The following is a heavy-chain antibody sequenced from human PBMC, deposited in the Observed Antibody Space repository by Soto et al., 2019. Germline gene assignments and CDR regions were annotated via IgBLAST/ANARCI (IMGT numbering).Heavy chain of an antibody. J-gene: IGHJ3*02. V-gene: IGHV1-2*04. CDR3: ARDRDHGYCSGGSCYWDAFDI. Sequence: GASVKVSCKASGYTFTGYYMHWVRQAPGQGLEWMGWINPNSGGTNYAQKFQGWVTMTRDTSISTAYMELSRLRSDDTAVYYCARDRDHGYCSGGSCYWDAFDIWGQGTMVTVSS. D-gene: IGHD2-15*01. CDR2: INPNSGGT. CDR1: GYTFTGYY.